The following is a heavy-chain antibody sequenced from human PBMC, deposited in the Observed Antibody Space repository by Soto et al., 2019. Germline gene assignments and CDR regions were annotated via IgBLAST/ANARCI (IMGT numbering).Heavy chain of an antibody. V-gene: IGHV1-69*13. Sequence: SVKVSCKASEGTFSSYAISWVRQAHGQGLEWMGGIIPIFGTANYAQKFQGRVTITADESTSTAYMELSSLRSEDTAVYYCASIIAVAGHYYYYGMDVWGQGTTVTVSS. D-gene: IGHD6-19*01. J-gene: IGHJ6*02. CDR3: ASIIAVAGHYYYYGMDV. CDR2: IIPIFGTA. CDR1: EGTFSSYA.